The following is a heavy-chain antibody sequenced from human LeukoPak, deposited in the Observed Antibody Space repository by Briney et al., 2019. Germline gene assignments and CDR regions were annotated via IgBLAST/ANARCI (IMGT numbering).Heavy chain of an antibody. CDR2: INPNSGGT. CDR1: GYTFTGYY. D-gene: IGHD3-10*01. J-gene: IGHJ3*02. V-gene: IGHV1-2*02. CDR3: ARDCVLLWFGESGDAFDI. Sequence: ASVKVSCKASGYTFTGYYMHWVRQAPGQGLEWMGWINPNSGGTNYAQKFQGRVTMTRDTSISTAYMELSRLRSDDTAVYSCARDCVLLWFGESGDAFDIWGQGTMVTVSS.